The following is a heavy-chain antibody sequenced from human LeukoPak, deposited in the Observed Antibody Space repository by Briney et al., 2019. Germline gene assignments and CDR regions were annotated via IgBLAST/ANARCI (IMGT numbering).Heavy chain of an antibody. CDR1: GYTFTSYD. CDR2: MKPNSGNT. Sequence: ASVKVSCKASGYTFTSYDINWVRQATGQGREWMGWMKPNSGNTGYAQKFQGRVTMTRNTSISTAYMELSSLRSEDTAVYYCATLPYYYYYMDVWGKGTTVTVSS. V-gene: IGHV1-8*01. J-gene: IGHJ6*03. CDR3: ATLPYYYYYMDV.